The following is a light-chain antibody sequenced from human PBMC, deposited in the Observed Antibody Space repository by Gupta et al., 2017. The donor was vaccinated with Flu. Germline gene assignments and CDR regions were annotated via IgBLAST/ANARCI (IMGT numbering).Light chain of an antibody. CDR1: SGSIASNY. CDR3: QSYDSSTLEV. CDR2: EDN. V-gene: IGLV6-57*01. J-gene: IGLJ1*01. Sequence: NFMLTQPHSVSESPGKTVTISCTRSSGSIASNYVQWYQQRPGSSPTTVIYEDNQRPSGVPDRFSGSIDSSSNSASLTISGLKTEDEADYYCQSYDSSTLEVFGTGTKVTVL.